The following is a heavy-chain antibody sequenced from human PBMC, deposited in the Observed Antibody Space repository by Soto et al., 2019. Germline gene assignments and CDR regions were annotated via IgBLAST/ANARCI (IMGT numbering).Heavy chain of an antibody. CDR1: GGSVSSGSYY. J-gene: IGHJ6*02. CDR2: IYYSGST. CDR3: ARGIEGWYQGRYYYGMDV. V-gene: IGHV4-61*01. D-gene: IGHD6-19*01. Sequence: QVQLQESGPGLVKPSETLSLTCTVSGGSVSSGSYYWSWIRQPPGKGLEWIGYIYYSGSTNYNPSLRRPVTISVDTSKDQFPPKLTSVTAADTAVYYCARGIEGWYQGRYYYGMDVWGQGTTVTVSS.